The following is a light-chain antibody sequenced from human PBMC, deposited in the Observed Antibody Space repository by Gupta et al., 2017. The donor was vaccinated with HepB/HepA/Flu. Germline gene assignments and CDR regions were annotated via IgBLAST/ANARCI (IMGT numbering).Light chain of an antibody. CDR3: QETYDTPRT. Sequence: DIQMTQSPSSLSASVGDRVTITCRASQSNSSYLNWYQQKPGKAPELLIYAASTLQTGVPSRFSGSGSGTDFTLTVSSLQPEDFATYYCQETYDTPRTFGGGTKVEIK. V-gene: IGKV1-39*01. CDR2: AAS. J-gene: IGKJ4*01. CDR1: QSNSSY.